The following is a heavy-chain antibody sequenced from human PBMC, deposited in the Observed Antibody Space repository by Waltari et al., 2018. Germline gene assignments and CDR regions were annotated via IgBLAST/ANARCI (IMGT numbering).Heavy chain of an antibody. J-gene: IGHJ4*02. V-gene: IGHV3-30*02. CDR2: IRFDGSNE. Sequence: QVQLVESGGGVVQPGGSLRLSCGGSGFTFSSYGMHWVRQAPVKGLKWVAFIRFDGSNEYYTDSVKGRFTISRDNSKNTLDLQMNSLRDEDSAVYYCARQLRNDYGDYFDYWGQGTLVTVSS. CDR3: ARQLRNDYGDYFDY. D-gene: IGHD4-17*01. CDR1: GFTFSSYG.